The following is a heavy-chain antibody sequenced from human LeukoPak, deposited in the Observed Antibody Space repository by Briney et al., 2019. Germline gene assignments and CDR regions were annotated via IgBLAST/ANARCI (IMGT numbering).Heavy chain of an antibody. Sequence: PGGSLRLSCAASGFTFSSYDMHWVRQAPGKGLEWVAVISYDRRYKYSADSVKGRFTISRDNSKNTLYLQMSSLRAEDTAVYYCAKVVAVAQFDYWGQGTLVTVSS. V-gene: IGHV3-30*18. J-gene: IGHJ4*02. CDR3: AKVVAVAQFDY. D-gene: IGHD6-19*01. CDR1: GFTFSSYD. CDR2: ISYDRRYK.